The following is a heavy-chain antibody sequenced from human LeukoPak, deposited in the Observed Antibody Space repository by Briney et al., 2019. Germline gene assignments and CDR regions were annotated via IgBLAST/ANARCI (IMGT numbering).Heavy chain of an antibody. CDR2: IRHDGNNK. Sequence: GGSLRLSCAASEFTFSNYGMHWVRQAPGKGPGWVAFIRHDGNNKYYADSVKGRFTISRDNSKNMLYLEMNSLSTEDTAVYYCAKVRYCSGVNCYPDDNWGQGTLVTVSS. D-gene: IGHD2-15*01. J-gene: IGHJ4*02. CDR3: AKVRYCSGVNCYPDDN. V-gene: IGHV3-30*02. CDR1: EFTFSNYG.